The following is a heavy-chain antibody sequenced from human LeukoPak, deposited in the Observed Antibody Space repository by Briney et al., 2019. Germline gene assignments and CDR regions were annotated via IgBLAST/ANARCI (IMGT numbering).Heavy chain of an antibody. CDR1: GFTFSSYG. V-gene: IGHV3-23*01. D-gene: IGHD3-10*01. Sequence: GALRLSCAASGFTFSSYGMSWVRQAPGKGLEWVSSISGSGGSTYYADSVKGRFTISRDNSKNTLYLQMNSLRAEDTAVYYCAKVGGSGSYYNYYFDYWGQGTLVTVSS. J-gene: IGHJ4*02. CDR2: ISGSGGST. CDR3: AKVGGSGSYYNYYFDY.